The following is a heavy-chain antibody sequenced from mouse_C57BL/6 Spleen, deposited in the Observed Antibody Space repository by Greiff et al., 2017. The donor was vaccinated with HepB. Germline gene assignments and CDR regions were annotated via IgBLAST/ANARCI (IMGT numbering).Heavy chain of an antibody. CDR3: ATPYYGSSYGYWYFDV. CDR2: IHPNSGST. J-gene: IGHJ1*03. CDR1: GYTFTSYW. V-gene: IGHV1-64*01. D-gene: IGHD1-1*01. Sequence: QVQLQQPGAELVKPGASVKLSCKAPGYTFTSYWTHWVKQRPGQGLEWIGMIHPNSGSTNYNEKFKSKATLTVDKSSSTAYMQLSSLTSEDSAVYYCATPYYGSSYGYWYFDVWGTGTTVTVSS.